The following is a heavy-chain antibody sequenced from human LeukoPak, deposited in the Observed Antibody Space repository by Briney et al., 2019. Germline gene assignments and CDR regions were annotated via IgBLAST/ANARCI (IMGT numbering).Heavy chain of an antibody. D-gene: IGHD5-18*01. J-gene: IGHJ4*02. Sequence: ASVKVSCKASGYTFTGYYMHWVRQAPGHGLEWMGWINPNSGGTNYAQKFQGRVTMTRDTSISTAYMELSRLRSDDTAVYYCARDAVDTAMGDYWGQGTLVTVSS. CDR2: INPNSGGT. CDR1: GYTFTGYY. V-gene: IGHV1-2*02. CDR3: ARDAVDTAMGDY.